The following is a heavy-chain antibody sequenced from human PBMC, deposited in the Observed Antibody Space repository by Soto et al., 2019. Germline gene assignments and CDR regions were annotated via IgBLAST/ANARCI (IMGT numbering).Heavy chain of an antibody. CDR1: GFTFSSYA. CDR2: ISGSGGST. D-gene: IGHD2-2*01. CDR3: AKLGYCSSTSCYGGAFDY. Sequence: EVQLLESGGGLVQPGGSLRLSCAASGFTFSSYAMSWVRQAPGKGLEWVSAISGSGGSTYYADSVKGRFTISRDNSKNTLYLQMNGLRAEDTAVYYCAKLGYCSSTSCYGGAFDYWGQGTLVTVSS. V-gene: IGHV3-23*01. J-gene: IGHJ4*02.